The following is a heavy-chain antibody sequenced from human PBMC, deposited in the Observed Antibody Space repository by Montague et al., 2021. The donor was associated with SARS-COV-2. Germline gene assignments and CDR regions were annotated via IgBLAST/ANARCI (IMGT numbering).Heavy chain of an antibody. J-gene: IGHJ4*02. Sequence: SETLSLTCTVSGYSISSGYYWGWIRQPPGKGLEWIGSIYHSGSTYYNPSLKSRVTISVDPSKNQFSLKLSSVTAADTAVYYCARSQDCSTTSCHFDYWGQGTLVTVSS. D-gene: IGHD2-2*01. CDR1: GYSISSGYY. V-gene: IGHV4-38-2*02. CDR2: IYHSGST. CDR3: ARSQDCSTTSCHFDY.